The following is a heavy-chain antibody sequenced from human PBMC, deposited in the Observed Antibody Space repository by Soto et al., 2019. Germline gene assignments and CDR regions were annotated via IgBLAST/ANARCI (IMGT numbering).Heavy chain of an antibody. CDR2: IYHSGST. V-gene: IGHV4-4*02. CDR3: ARFPGGSGSYYDHYYYGMDV. J-gene: IGHJ6*02. Sequence: PSETLSLTCAVSGGSISSSNWLSWFLQPPWKGLEWIGEIYHSGSTNYNPSLKSRVTISVDKSKNQFSLKLSSVTAADTAVYYCARFPGGSGSYYDHYYYGMDVWGQGTTVTVSS. CDR1: GGSISSSNW. D-gene: IGHD3-10*01.